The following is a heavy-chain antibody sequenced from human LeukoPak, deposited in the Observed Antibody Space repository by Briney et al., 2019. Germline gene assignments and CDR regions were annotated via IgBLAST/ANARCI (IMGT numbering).Heavy chain of an antibody. J-gene: IGHJ4*02. CDR3: AKDPRITIFGVVIIDGFDY. CDR1: GFTFSSYA. Sequence: QPGGSLRLSCAASGFTFSSYAMSWVRQAPGKGLELVSAISGSGGSSYYADSVKGRFTISRDNSKNTLYLQMNSLRAEDTAVYYCAKDPRITIFGVVIIDGFDYWGQGTLVTVSS. CDR2: ISGSGGSS. D-gene: IGHD3-3*01. V-gene: IGHV3-23*01.